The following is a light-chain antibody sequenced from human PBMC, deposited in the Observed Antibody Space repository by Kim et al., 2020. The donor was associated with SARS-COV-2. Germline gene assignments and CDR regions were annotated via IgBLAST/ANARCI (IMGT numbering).Light chain of an antibody. V-gene: IGKV3-15*01. Sequence: SPGARATRSCRASQSVSNKLAWYQQRPGQAPSLLIYDASTRATGVPDRFSGSGSETEFTLTISSLQSEDIAVYYCLQYSNWPLLYTFGQGTKLEI. J-gene: IGKJ2*01. CDR1: QSVSNK. CDR3: LQYSNWPLLYT. CDR2: DAS.